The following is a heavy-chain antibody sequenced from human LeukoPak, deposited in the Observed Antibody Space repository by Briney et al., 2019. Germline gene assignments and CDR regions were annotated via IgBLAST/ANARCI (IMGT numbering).Heavy chain of an antibody. D-gene: IGHD1-26*01. Sequence: PGGSLRLSCAASGFTFSSYWMNWVRQAPGKGLEWVSHISASSGTIYYADSVKGRFTISRDNSKKKLYLQMNSLRAEDTAVYYCAKDPRRGVGFVGATFDYWGQGTLVSVSS. V-gene: IGHV3-48*01. CDR3: AKDPRRGVGFVGATFDY. J-gene: IGHJ4*02. CDR2: ISASSGTI. CDR1: GFTFSSYW.